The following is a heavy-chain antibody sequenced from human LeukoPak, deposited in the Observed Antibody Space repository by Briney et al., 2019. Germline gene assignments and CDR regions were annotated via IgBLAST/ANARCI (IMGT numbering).Heavy chain of an antibody. CDR3: ARNIAVAGRGDYMDV. J-gene: IGHJ6*03. CDR1: GGSITTNSHS. V-gene: IGHV4-39*01. Sequence: SETLSLTCAVSGGSITTNSHSWDWIRQPPGKGLKWIGSINYSGSTYNNPSLRSRITMSIDPSRNQFSLKLTSVTAADTAVYYCARNIAVAGRGDYMDVWGKGTTVTISS. D-gene: IGHD6-19*01. CDR2: INYSGST.